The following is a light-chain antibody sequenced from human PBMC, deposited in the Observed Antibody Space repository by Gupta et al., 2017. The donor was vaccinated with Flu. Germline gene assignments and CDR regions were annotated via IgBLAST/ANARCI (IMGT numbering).Light chain of an antibody. V-gene: IGKV4-1*01. CDR1: QSILYSSKNKNY. Sequence: IVIIHAADSLPVFLGERATLNCRSSQSILYSSKNKNYLAWYQQKPGQPPKLLLYWASTRESGVPDRFSGSGSGTDFTLTISSLQAEDVAVYFCQQYYSSPYTFGQGTKVEIK. CDR3: QQYYSSPYT. CDR2: WAS. J-gene: IGKJ2*01.